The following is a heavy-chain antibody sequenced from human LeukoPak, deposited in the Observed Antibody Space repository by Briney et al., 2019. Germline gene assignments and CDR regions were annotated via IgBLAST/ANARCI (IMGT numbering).Heavy chain of an antibody. Sequence: SETLSLTCSVSGGSISSYYWSWIRQPPGKGLEWIGYIHYSGSTNSNPSLKSRVTISVHSSKNQFSLKLTSVTAADTAVYYCARDSPIAPENTVFDNWGQGTLVTVSS. CDR1: GGSISSYY. CDR2: IHYSGST. CDR3: ARDSPIAPENTVFDN. J-gene: IGHJ4*02. V-gene: IGHV4-59*01. D-gene: IGHD6-13*01.